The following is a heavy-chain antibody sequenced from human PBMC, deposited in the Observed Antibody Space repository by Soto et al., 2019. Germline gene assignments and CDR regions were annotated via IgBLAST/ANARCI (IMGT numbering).Heavy chain of an antibody. J-gene: IGHJ3*02. V-gene: IGHV3-74*01. D-gene: IGHD2-15*01. CDR2: INFDGSGT. CDR3: GSVFDI. CDR1: GLTLSGYW. Sequence: GGSLRLSCVASGLTLSGYWMHWVRQAPGEGLVWVSRINFDGSGTSYADSVKGRFTISRDNAKNTLYLQMDSLRAEDTAVYYCGSVFDIWGKGTMVTVS.